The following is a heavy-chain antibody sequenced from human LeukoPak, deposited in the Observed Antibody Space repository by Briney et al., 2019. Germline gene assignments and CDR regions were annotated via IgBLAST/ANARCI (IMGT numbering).Heavy chain of an antibody. CDR2: IYYSGST. Sequence: NPSETLSLTCTVSGGSISSSSYHWGWIRQPPGKGLEWIGSIYYSGSTYYNPSLKSRVTISVDTSKNQFSLKLTSVTAADTAVYYCARRPGSYNWNYGWFDPWGQGTLVTVSS. V-gene: IGHV4-39*07. CDR3: ARRPGSYNWNYGWFDP. CDR1: GGSISSSSYH. D-gene: IGHD1-7*01. J-gene: IGHJ5*02.